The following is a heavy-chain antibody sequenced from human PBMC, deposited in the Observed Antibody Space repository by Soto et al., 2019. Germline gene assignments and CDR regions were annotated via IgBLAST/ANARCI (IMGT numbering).Heavy chain of an antibody. J-gene: IGHJ4*02. CDR1: GFTFSSYA. D-gene: IGHD6-19*01. CDR3: ARDSSGRYPFDY. Sequence: PGGSLRLSCAASGFTFSSYAMDWVCQAPGKGLEWVSAISGSGGSTYYADSVKGRFTISRDNSKNTLYLQMNSLRAEDTAVYYCARDSSGRYPFDYWGQGTLVTVSS. CDR2: ISGSGGST. V-gene: IGHV3-23*01.